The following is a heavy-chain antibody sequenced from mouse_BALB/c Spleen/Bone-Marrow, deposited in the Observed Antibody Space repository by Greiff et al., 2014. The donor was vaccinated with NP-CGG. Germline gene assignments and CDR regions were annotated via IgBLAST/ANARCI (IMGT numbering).Heavy chain of an antibody. CDR1: GFSLTSYG. CDR3: ASPNAWFAY. V-gene: IGHV2-9*02. J-gene: IGHJ3*01. Sequence: QVQLQQSGPGLVAPSPSLSITCTVSGFSLTSYGVHWVRQPPGKGLEWLGVIWAGGSTNYNADLMARLSISKDNSKSQVFLKMNSLQTDDTAMYYCASPNAWFAYWGQGTLVTVSA. CDR2: IWAGGST.